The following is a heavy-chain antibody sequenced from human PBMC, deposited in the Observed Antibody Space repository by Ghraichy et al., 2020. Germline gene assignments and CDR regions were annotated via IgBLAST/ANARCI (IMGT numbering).Heavy chain of an antibody. J-gene: IGHJ5*02. V-gene: IGHV3-7*03. Sequence: GKSLNISCAASGFIFNNYWMTWVRQAPGKGLEWVANIKYDGRDKYYADSVKGRFTISRDNAKNSLFLQMNTLRVDDTAVYYCAKDGGASGSGDDHWGQGTLVTVSP. D-gene: IGHD3-10*01. CDR2: IKYDGRDK. CDR3: AKDGGASGSGDDH. CDR1: GFIFNNYW.